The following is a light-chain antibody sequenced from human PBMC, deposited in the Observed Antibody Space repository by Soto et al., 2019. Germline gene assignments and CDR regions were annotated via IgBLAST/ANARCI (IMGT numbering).Light chain of an antibody. J-gene: IGKJ5*01. CDR1: QTVSRW. CDR3: QQFHSFPIT. Sequence: GDRVTITCRASQTVSRWLAWYQQKPGRAPQLLIEKASTLESGVPSRFSGSGSGTDFTLTINSLQPEDYATYYCQQFHSFPITFGQGTRLEIK. CDR2: KAS. V-gene: IGKV1-5*03.